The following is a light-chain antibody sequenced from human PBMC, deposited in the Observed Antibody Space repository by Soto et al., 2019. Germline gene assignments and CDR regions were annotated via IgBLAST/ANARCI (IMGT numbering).Light chain of an antibody. CDR3: QQSYNTPWT. Sequence: DIQMTQSPSSLSASVGDRVTITCRASQSISNYLNWYQQNPGKAPKVLIFGASSLQSGVPSRFSGSGSGTDFTLTITSLQPEDFATYYCQQSYNTPWTFGQGTKV. J-gene: IGKJ1*01. CDR2: GAS. CDR1: QSISNY. V-gene: IGKV1-39*01.